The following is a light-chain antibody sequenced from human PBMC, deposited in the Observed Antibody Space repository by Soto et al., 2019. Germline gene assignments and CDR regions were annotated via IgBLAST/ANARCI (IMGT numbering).Light chain of an antibody. J-gene: IGLJ1*01. V-gene: IGLV1-44*01. CDR2: SNN. CDR3: AAWDDSLNGYV. CDR1: SSNIGSNT. Sequence: QSPLPKQPSPSGPPGQRVTIPVSGRSSNIGSNTVNWYQQLPGTAPKLLIYSNNQRPSGVPDRFSGSKSGTSASLAISGLQSEDEADYYCAAWDDSLNGYVFGTGTKVTVL.